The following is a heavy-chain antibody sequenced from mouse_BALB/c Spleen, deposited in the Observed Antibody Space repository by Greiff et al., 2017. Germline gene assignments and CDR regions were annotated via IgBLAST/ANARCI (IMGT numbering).Heavy chain of an antibody. V-gene: IGHV3-6*02. D-gene: IGHD1-1*01. CDR1: GYSITSGYY. CDR3: AGSHMNNFVSSYGAMDD. CDR2: KSYDGIN. J-gene: IGHJ4*01. Sequence: EVKLQESGPGLVKPSQSLSLTCSVTGYSITSGYYWYWLRQFPGNQLQLMGFKSYDGINNYNPSLKHRYTITRDTSKTQFILKFNSVTTEDTATYYCAGSHMNNFVSSYGAMDDWGQGTSVTVSS.